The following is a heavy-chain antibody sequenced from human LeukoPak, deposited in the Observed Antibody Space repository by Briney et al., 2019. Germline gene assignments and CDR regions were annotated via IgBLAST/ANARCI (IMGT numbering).Heavy chain of an antibody. CDR2: IYYSGST. CDR3: ARGAVVVPPAISYYFDY. CDR1: GESFSGYY. V-gene: IGHV4-59*01. J-gene: IGHJ4*02. Sequence: SETLYLTCAVYGESFSGYYWSWIRQPPGKGLEWIGYIYYSGSTNYNPSLKSRVTISVDTSKNQFSLKLSSVTAADTAVYYCARGAVVVPPAISYYFDYWGQGTLVTVSS. D-gene: IGHD2-2*02.